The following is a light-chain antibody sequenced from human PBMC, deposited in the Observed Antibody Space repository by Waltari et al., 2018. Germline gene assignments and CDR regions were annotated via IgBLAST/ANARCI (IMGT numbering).Light chain of an antibody. CDR3: QQRRNWPLT. CDR2: DAS. V-gene: IGKV3-11*01. J-gene: IGKJ4*01. CDR1: PSVWTY. Sequence: EIVLTQSPAILSLSPGERATLSCRASPSVWTYLAWYQQRPCQSPRLLIYDASNRATGIPARFTGSGSETDFTLTISSLQPEDFAVYYCQQRRNWPLTFGGGTRVQI.